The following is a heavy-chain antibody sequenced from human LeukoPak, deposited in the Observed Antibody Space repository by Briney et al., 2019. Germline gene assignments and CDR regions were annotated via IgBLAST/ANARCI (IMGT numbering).Heavy chain of an antibody. J-gene: IGHJ3*02. CDR1: GFTFSGYE. Sequence: GGSLRLSCAASGFTFSGYEMNWVRQAPGKGLEWVSYISSSGSSIYYADSVKGRFTISRDNAKKSLYLQMNSLRAEDTAVYYCARDRVGGSYVFDIWGQGTMVTVSS. CDR2: ISSSGSSI. CDR3: ARDRVGGSYVFDI. D-gene: IGHD1-26*01. V-gene: IGHV3-48*03.